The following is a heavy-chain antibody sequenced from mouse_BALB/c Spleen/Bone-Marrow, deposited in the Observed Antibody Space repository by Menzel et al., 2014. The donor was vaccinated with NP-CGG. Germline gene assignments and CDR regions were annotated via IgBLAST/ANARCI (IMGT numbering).Heavy chain of an antibody. J-gene: IGHJ2*01. CDR1: GYTFTSYW. V-gene: IGHV1S81*02. CDR3: ARINGYDY. D-gene: IGHD2-2*01. Sequence: QVQLQQSGAELVKPGASVKLSCKASGYTFTSYWMHWVKQRPGQGLEWIGEMDPDTDRTDYNKKFKSQVSLTVDKSSSTAYMHLSSLTPEDSAVYYCARINGYDYWGQGTTLTVSS. CDR2: MDPDTDRT.